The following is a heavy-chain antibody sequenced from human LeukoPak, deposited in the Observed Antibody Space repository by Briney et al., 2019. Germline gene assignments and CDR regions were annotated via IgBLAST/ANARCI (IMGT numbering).Heavy chain of an antibody. J-gene: IGHJ4*02. V-gene: IGHV1-69*05. CDR3: ARDEGSGSSGYFFFDY. CDR2: IIPIFGTA. Sequence: SVKVSCKASGGTFSSYAISWVRQAPGHGLEWMGRIIPIFGTANYAQKFQGRVTITTDESTSTAYMELSSLRSEDTAVYYCARDEGSGSSGYFFFDYWGQGTLVTVSS. D-gene: IGHD3-22*01. CDR1: GGTFSSYA.